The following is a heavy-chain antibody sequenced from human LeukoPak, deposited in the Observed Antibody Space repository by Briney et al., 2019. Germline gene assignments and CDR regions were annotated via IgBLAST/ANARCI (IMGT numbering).Heavy chain of an antibody. CDR2: ISTSGRTI. CDR3: ARDGSGGHGQGTFDI. Sequence: GGSLRLSCAASGFTFSNYEMNWVRQAPGKGREWGPFISTSGRTIYYADSVKGRFTSSRDNAKDSLSLQMNSLRAEDTAVYYCARDGSGGHGQGTFDIWGQGTMVTVSS. D-gene: IGHD3-3*01. CDR1: GFTFSNYE. V-gene: IGHV3-48*03. J-gene: IGHJ3*02.